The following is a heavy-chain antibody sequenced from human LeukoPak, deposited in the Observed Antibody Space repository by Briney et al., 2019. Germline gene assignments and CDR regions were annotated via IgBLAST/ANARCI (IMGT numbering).Heavy chain of an antibody. CDR1: GFTFSSYA. V-gene: IGHV3-30*04. D-gene: IGHD3-22*01. Sequence: PGGSLRLSCAASGFTFSSYAMHWVRQAPGKGLDWVAVISYDGSNKYYADSVKGRYTISRDSSKNTLYLQMNSLRAEDTAVYYCAKGAGNHYYDSSGDRFDYWGQGTLVTVSS. CDR2: ISYDGSNK. CDR3: AKGAGNHYYDSSGDRFDY. J-gene: IGHJ4*02.